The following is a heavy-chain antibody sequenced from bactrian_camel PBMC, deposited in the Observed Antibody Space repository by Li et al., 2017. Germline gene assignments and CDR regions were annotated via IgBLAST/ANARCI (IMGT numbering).Heavy chain of an antibody. D-gene: IGHD7*01. CDR1: SSSFERYY. CDR3: AGDSQQKVRRNWLAAYEYGS. J-gene: IGHJ4*01. Sequence: QLVESGGGAVQAGGSLRLSCAVSSSSFERYYYSWFRQVTGKEREGVAAMFTGGGSIYYADSVKGRFRISHNAVKTTLQMNNLKPEDTGMYYYAGDSQQKVRRNWLAAYEYGSWGQGTQVTVS. CDR2: MFTGGGSI. V-gene: IGHV3S28*01.